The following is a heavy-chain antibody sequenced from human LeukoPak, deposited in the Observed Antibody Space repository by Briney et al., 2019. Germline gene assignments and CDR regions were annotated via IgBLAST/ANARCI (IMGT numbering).Heavy chain of an antibody. CDR1: GYTFTNYY. Sequence: GASVKVSCKASGYTFTNYYVHWVRQAPGQGLEWMGIINPSGGGTTFAQKFQGRVTMTRDTSTSTVYMELSSLRSEDTAVYYCARGSSDSSWFDPWGQGTLVTVSS. V-gene: IGHV1-46*01. D-gene: IGHD6-13*01. CDR2: INPSGGGT. J-gene: IGHJ5*02. CDR3: ARGSSDSSWFDP.